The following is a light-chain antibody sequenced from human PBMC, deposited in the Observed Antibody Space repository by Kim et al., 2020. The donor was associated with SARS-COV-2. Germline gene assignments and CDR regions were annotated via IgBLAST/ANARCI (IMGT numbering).Light chain of an antibody. J-gene: IGLJ2*01. CDR1: SRRSYY. V-gene: IGLV3-19*01. CDR2: GKN. Sequence: SSELTQDPAVSVALGQTVRITCQGDSRRSYYASWYQQKPGQAPVLVIYGKNNRPSGIPDRFSGSSSGNTASLTITGDQAEDEADYYCNSRDSRGNHVVF. CDR3: NSRDSRGNHVV.